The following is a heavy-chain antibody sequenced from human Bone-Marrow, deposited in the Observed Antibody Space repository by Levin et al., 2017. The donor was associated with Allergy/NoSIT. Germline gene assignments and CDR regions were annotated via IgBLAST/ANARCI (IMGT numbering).Heavy chain of an antibody. J-gene: IGHJ4*02. Sequence: SQTLSLTCLVSGASVSGGTYSWSWVRQSPGKGLEWIGYIYHRGSTVYNPSLQSRVTMSLDRSKNQFSLNLTSVTAADTAVYFCATLTGIFYYFDSWGQGALVTVSS. V-gene: IGHV4-30-2*06. CDR3: ATLTGIFYYFDS. D-gene: IGHD7-27*01. CDR1: GASVSGGTYS. CDR2: IYHRGST.